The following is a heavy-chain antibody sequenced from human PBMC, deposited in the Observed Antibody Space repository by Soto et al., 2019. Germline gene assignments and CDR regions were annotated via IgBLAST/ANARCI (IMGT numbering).Heavy chain of an antibody. V-gene: IGHV4-59*08. CDR3: ARHYSEYSGYDGVRPST. CDR2: IYYSGST. CDR1: GGSISSYY. D-gene: IGHD5-12*01. Sequence: PSETLSLTCTVSGGSISSYYWSWIRQPPGKGLEWIGYIYYSGSTNYNPSLKSRVTISVDTSKNQFSLKLSSVTAADTAVYYCARHYSEYSGYDGVRPSTWGQGTLVTVSS. J-gene: IGHJ5*02.